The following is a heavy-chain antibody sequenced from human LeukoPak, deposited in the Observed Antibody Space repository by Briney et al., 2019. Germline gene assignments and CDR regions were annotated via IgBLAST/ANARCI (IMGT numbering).Heavy chain of an antibody. CDR3: ARLKYSSGGIGWFDP. J-gene: IGHJ5*02. Sequence: PSQTLSLTCTVSGGSISSGGYYWSWIRQPPGKGLEWIGYIYHSGSTNYNPSLKSRVTISVDTSKNQFSLKLSSVTAADTAVYYCARLKYSSGGIGWFDPWGQGTLVTVSS. CDR1: GGSISSGGYY. CDR2: IYHSGST. V-gene: IGHV4-30-2*02. D-gene: IGHD6-19*01.